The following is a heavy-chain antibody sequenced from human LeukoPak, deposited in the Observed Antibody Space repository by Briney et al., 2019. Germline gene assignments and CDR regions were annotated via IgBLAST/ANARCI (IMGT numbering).Heavy chain of an antibody. V-gene: IGHV4-34*01. CDR3: ARGRYDYGDYFDAFDI. CDR2: INHSGST. D-gene: IGHD4-17*01. CDR1: GRSFSGYY. J-gene: IGHJ3*02. Sequence: SETLSLTCAVYGRSFSGYYWSWIRQPPGKGLEWIGEINHSGSTNYNPSLKSRVTISVDTSKNQFSLKLSSVTAADTAVYYCARGRYDYGDYFDAFDIWGQGTMVTVSS.